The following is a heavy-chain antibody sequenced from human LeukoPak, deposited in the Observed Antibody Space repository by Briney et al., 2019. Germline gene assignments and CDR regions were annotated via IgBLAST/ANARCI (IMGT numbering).Heavy chain of an antibody. D-gene: IGHD1-26*01. CDR1: GYTFTGYY. CDR3: ARGVVGATTIDY. CDR2: INPNSGGT. Sequence: ASVKVSCNASGYTFTGYYMHWVRQAPGQGLEWMGRINPNSGGTNYAQKFQGRVTMTRDTSISTAYMELSRLRSDDTAVYYCARGVVGATTIDYWGQGTLVTVSS. J-gene: IGHJ4*02. V-gene: IGHV1-2*06.